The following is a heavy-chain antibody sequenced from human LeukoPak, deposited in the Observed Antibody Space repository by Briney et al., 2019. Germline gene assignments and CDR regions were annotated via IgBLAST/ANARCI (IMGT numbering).Heavy chain of an antibody. CDR2: IYTSGST. D-gene: IGHD1-26*01. V-gene: IGHV4-4*07. CDR1: GGSISSYY. CDR3: ARDWELPSYWYFDL. Sequence: SETLSLTCTVSGGSISSYYWSWIRQPAGKGLEWIGRIYTSGSTNYNPSLKSRVTMSVDTSKNQFSLKLSSVTAADTAVYYCARDWELPSYWYFDLWGLGTLVTVSS. J-gene: IGHJ2*01.